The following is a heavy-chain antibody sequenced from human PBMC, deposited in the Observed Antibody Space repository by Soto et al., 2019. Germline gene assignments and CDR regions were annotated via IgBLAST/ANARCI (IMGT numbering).Heavy chain of an antibody. CDR1: GGSMAGFY. Sequence: PSETLSLTCTVSGGSMAGFYWSWIRQTPGRGLEFIGYMYSSGSSNYNPSLKSRVTMSVDTSKTQFSLRLSSLTAADTAVYYCARHSDFWSGGFDPWGQGTLVTVSS. CDR2: MYSSGSS. CDR3: ARHSDFWSGGFDP. D-gene: IGHD3-3*01. J-gene: IGHJ5*02. V-gene: IGHV4-59*08.